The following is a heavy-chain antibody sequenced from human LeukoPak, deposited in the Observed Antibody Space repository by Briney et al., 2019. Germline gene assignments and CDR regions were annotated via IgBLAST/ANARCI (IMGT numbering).Heavy chain of an antibody. Sequence: GGSLRLSCAASGFTFSSYAMSWVRQAPGKGLEWVSAISGSGGSTYYADSVKGRFTISRDSSKNTLYLQMNSLRAEDTAVYYCAKVSSGWYDPRDYWGQGTLVTVSS. CDR1: GFTFSSYA. D-gene: IGHD6-19*01. CDR2: ISGSGGST. CDR3: AKVSSGWYDPRDY. J-gene: IGHJ4*02. V-gene: IGHV3-23*01.